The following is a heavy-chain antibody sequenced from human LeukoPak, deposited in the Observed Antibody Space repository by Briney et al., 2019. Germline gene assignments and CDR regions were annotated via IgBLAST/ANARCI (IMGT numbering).Heavy chain of an antibody. D-gene: IGHD3-3*01. CDR3: GRAYDFSRH. V-gene: IGHV3-23*01. CDR2: ISGSGGST. CDR1: GFTFSNYG. Sequence: GGSLRLSCAASGFTFSNYGMSWVRQAPGKGLEWVSAISGSGGSTFYADSVKGRFTISRDNAKNSLYLQMNSLRAEDTALYYCGRAYDFSRHWGQGTLVTVS. J-gene: IGHJ4*02.